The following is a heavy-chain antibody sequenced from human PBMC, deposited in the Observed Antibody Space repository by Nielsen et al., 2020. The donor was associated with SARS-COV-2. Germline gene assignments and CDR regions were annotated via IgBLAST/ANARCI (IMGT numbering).Heavy chain of an antibody. CDR1: GSSLGTSAMY. CDR2: IDRDDVK. Sequence: SGPTLVKPTQTLTLTCSLSGSSLGTSAMYVTWIRQPPGKALEWLALIDRDDVKYYNTSLRSRLTISRDTSKNQVVLTMTNMDPVDTATYYCARATVVIREKWHYGMDVWGQGTTVTVSS. CDR3: ARATVVIREKWHYGMDV. V-gene: IGHV2-70*01. D-gene: IGHD4-23*01. J-gene: IGHJ6*02.